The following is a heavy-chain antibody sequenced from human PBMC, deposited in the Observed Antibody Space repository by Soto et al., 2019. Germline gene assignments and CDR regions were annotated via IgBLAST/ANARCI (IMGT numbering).Heavy chain of an antibody. CDR1: GGSISRSSYY. Sequence: SETLSLTCTVSGGSISRSSYYWGWIRQPPGKGLEWIGSIYYSGSTYYNPSLKSRVTISVDTSKNQFSLKLSSVTAADTAVYYCARQPTIFGVVIGYNWFDPWGQGTLVTVSS. J-gene: IGHJ5*02. V-gene: IGHV4-39*01. CDR2: IYYSGST. D-gene: IGHD3-3*01. CDR3: ARQPTIFGVVIGYNWFDP.